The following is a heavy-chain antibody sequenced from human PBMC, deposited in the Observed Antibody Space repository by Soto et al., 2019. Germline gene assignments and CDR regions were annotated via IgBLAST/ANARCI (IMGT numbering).Heavy chain of an antibody. V-gene: IGHV3-23*01. CDR2: ISGSGGST. CDR3: AKAGGLGYCSGGSCYRRGVVSGEKHHYYYYMDV. Sequence: PGGSLRLSCAASGFTFSSYAMSWVRQAPGKGLEWVSAISGSGGSTYYADSVKGRFTISRDNSKNTLYLQMNSLRAEDTAVYYCAKAGGLGYCSGGSCYRRGVVSGEKHHYYYYMDVWGKGTTVTVSS. J-gene: IGHJ6*03. CDR1: GFTFSSYA. D-gene: IGHD2-15*01.